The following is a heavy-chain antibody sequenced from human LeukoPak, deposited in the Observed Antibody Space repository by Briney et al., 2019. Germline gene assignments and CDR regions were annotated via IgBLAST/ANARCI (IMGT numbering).Heavy chain of an antibody. CDR3: ARDRQQQSSYYYYGMDV. CDR1: GGSISSGDYY. CDR2: IYYSGST. D-gene: IGHD6-13*01. J-gene: IGHJ6*02. Sequence: SETLSLTCTVSGGSISSGDYYWSWIRQPPGKGLEWIGYIYYSGSTYYNPSLKSRVTISVDTSKNQFSLKLSSVTAADTAVYYCARDRQQQSSYYYYGMDVWGQETTVTVSS. V-gene: IGHV4-30-4*01.